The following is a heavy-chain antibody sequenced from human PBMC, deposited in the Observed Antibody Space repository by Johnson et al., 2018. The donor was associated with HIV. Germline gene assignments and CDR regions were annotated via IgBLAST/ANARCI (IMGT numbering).Heavy chain of an antibody. J-gene: IGHJ3*02. CDR1: GFIFSDYH. CDR3: ARDNLSSGAFDI. CDR2: ISSSGNTI. V-gene: IGHV3-11*01. Sequence: QVQLVESGGGVVQPGRSLRLSCAASGFIFSDYHMSLIRQAPGKGLEWVSYISSSGNTIYNADSVKARFTISRDNSKNTLYLQMNSLRAEDTAVYYCARDNLSSGAFDIWGQGTMVTVSS.